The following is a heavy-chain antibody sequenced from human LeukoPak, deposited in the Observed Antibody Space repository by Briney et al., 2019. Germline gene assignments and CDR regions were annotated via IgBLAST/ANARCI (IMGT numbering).Heavy chain of an antibody. Sequence: GGSLRLSCTVSGFTLSSYEMSWIRQAPGKGLEWVSSIDYSGGSSYYADFVKGRFTISRDDSKNTLYLQMNSLRAEDTAVYYCARDPAADIVAVFDYWGQGTLVTVSS. CDR2: IDYSGGSS. CDR3: ARDPAADIVAVFDY. D-gene: IGHD5-12*01. V-gene: IGHV3-23*01. J-gene: IGHJ4*02. CDR1: GFTLSSYE.